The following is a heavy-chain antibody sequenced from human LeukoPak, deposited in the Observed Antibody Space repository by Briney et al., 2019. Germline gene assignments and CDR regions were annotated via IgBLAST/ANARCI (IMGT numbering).Heavy chain of an antibody. CDR1: GGSISSHY. Sequence: PSETLSLTCTVSGGSISSHYWSWIRQPLGKGLEWIGYIYYSGTTNYNPSLKSRVTISVDTSKNQFSLKLSSVAAADTAVYYCARVGDYYDSSGYYYSHDYWGQGTLVTVSS. CDR2: IYYSGTT. D-gene: IGHD3-22*01. J-gene: IGHJ4*02. CDR3: ARVGDYYDSSGYYYSHDY. V-gene: IGHV4-59*11.